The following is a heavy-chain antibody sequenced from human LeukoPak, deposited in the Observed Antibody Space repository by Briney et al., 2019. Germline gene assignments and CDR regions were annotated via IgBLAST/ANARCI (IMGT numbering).Heavy chain of an antibody. J-gene: IGHJ4*02. D-gene: IGHD6-19*01. CDR3: AKDLDPYLAVAGGGIDY. Sequence: PGGSLRLSCAASGFTFSSFGIHWVRQAPGKGLEWVSFIRDDGSNKYYAESVKGRFTISRDNSKNTLYLQMNSLRAEDTAVYYCAKDLDPYLAVAGGGIDYWGQGTLVTVSS. V-gene: IGHV3-30*02. CDR1: GFTFSSFG. CDR2: IRDDGSNK.